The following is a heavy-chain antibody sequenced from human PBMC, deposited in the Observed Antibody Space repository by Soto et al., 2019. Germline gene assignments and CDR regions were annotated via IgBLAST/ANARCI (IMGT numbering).Heavy chain of an antibody. J-gene: IGHJ4*02. CDR3: ARDFCPVPTCYDL. V-gene: IGHV3-33*01. D-gene: IGHD2-2*01. CDR1: GFTLSNYG. Sequence: GGSLRLSGVASGFTLSNYGMHWVRQATGKGLEWVAGIDYNEINQYYIDPVKGRFTISRDQSKNTLYLQMNSLRAEDTAVYYCARDFCPVPTCYDLWGQGVLVTVSS. CDR2: IDYNEINQ.